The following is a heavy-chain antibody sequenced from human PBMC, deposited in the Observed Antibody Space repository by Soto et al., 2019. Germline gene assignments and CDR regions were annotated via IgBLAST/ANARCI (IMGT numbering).Heavy chain of an antibody. CDR3: ARDREYCSGGRCYETGSDY. D-gene: IGHD2-15*01. CDR1: GFSFSSYS. J-gene: IGHJ4*02. Sequence: PGGSLRLSCVASGFSFSSYSMNWVRQAPGKGLEWVTDISSSSTTIDYADSVKVRFTISRDDAKNSLYLQMNSLRAEDTAVYYCARDREYCSGGRCYETGSDYWGQGTLVTVSS. V-gene: IGHV3-48*01. CDR2: ISSSSTTI.